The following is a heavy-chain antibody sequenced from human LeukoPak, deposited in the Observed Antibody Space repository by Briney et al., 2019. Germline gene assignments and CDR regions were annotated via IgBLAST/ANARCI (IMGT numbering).Heavy chain of an antibody. CDR2: IYYSGST. V-gene: IGHV4-39*01. CDR1: GGSISSSSYY. J-gene: IGHJ3*02. CDR3: ARHVEADAFDI. Sequence: PSETLSLTCTVSGGSISSSSYYWGWVRQPPGRGREWVGSIYYSGSTYDNPSRKSRVNISVDKSKKQFSLKLSSVTAADTAVYYCARHVEADAFDIWGQGTMVTVSS.